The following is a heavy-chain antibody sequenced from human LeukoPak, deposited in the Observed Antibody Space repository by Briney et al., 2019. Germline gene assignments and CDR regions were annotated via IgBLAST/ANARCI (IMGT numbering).Heavy chain of an antibody. Sequence: AASVKVSCKASGGTFSSYAISWVRQAPGQGLEWMGGIIPIFGTANYAQKFQGRVTITADESTSTAYMELSSLRSEDTAVYYCARPDIVVVPAAIGYYGMDVWGQGTTVTVS. CDR3: ARPDIVVVPAAIGYYGMDV. D-gene: IGHD2-2*02. V-gene: IGHV1-69*13. J-gene: IGHJ6*02. CDR2: IIPIFGTA. CDR1: GGTFSSYA.